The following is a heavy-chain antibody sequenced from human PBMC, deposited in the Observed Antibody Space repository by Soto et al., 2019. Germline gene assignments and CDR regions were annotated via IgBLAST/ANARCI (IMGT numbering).Heavy chain of an antibody. CDR3: ARGQRALITYGPFDP. V-gene: IGHV4-4*07. J-gene: IGHJ5*02. CDR1: GGSISNYY. CDR2: IDTSGST. Sequence: SETLSLTCTVSGGSISNYYCNWIRQPAGKGLEWIGRIDTSGSTNYNPSLKSRVTMSVDTSKQEFSLKLSSVTAADTAVYYCARGQRALITYGPFDPWGQGTLVTVSS. D-gene: IGHD4-17*01.